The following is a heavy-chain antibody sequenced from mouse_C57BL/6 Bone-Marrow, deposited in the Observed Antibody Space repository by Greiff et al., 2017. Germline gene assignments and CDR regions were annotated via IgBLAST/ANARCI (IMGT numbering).Heavy chain of an antibody. J-gene: IGHJ2*01. CDR2: IDPSDSYT. Sequence: QVQLQQPGAELVMPGASVKLSCKASGYTFTSYWMHWVKQRPGQGLEWIGEIDPSDSYTNYNQKFKGKSTLTVDKSSSTAYMQLSSLTSEDSAVYYCARGGDRDPYFDYWGQGTTLTVSS. D-gene: IGHD3-1*01. CDR1: GYTFTSYW. V-gene: IGHV1-69*01. CDR3: ARGGDRDPYFDY.